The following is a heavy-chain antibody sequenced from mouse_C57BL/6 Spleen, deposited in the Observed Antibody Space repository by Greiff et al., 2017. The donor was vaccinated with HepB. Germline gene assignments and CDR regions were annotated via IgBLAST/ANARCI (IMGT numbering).Heavy chain of an antibody. CDR1: GYTFTSYG. CDR3: ARKGDYYGFDY. Sequence: QVHVKQSGAELARPGASVKLSCKASGYTFTSYGISWVKQRTGQGLEWIGEIYPRSGNTYYNEKFKGKATLTADKSSSTAYMELRSLTSEDSAVYFCARKGDYYGFDYWGQGTTLTVSS. J-gene: IGHJ2*01. V-gene: IGHV1-81*01. D-gene: IGHD2-1*01. CDR2: IYPRSGNT.